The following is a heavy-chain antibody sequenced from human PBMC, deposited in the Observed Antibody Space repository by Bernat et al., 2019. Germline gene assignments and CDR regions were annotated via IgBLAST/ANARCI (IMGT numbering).Heavy chain of an antibody. CDR1: GFTFSSYG. CDR2: IWFDGGKK. D-gene: IGHD2-15*01. J-gene: IGHJ5*02. CDR3: ARDSSGSWPNNWIDP. Sequence: QVHLVESGGGVVQPGRSLRLSCAASGFTFSSYGMHWVRQAPGKGLEWVAAIWFDGGKKLSADSVKGRFSISRDNSKNTLYLQMDSLRGEDTAVYYCARDSSGSWPNNWIDPWGQGTLVIVSS. V-gene: IGHV3-33*01.